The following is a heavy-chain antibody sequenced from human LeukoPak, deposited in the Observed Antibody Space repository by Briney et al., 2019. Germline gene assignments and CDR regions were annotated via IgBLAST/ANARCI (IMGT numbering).Heavy chain of an antibody. D-gene: IGHD2-2*03. V-gene: IGHV3-33*01. J-gene: IGHJ4*02. Sequence: GGSLRLSCAASGFTFSNYGMHWVRQAPGKGLEWVAVIWYDGSNKYYRDSVKGRFTISRDNSKNMVYLQMNSLRAEDTAVYYCARAMDNIDYWGQGTLVTVSP. CDR3: ARAMDNIDY. CDR1: GFTFSNYG. CDR2: IWYDGSNK.